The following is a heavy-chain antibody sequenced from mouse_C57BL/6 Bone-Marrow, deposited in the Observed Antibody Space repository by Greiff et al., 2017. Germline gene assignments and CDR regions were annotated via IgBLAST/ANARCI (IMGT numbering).Heavy chain of an antibody. CDR2: IYPRSGNT. D-gene: IGHD1-1*01. J-gene: IGHJ4*01. V-gene: IGHV1-81*01. CDR3: ARYPYYYGSGYYYTMDY. CDR1: GYTFTSYG. Sequence: VKLMESGAELARPGASVKLSCKASGYTFTSYGISWVKQRTGQGLEWIGEIYPRSGNTYYNEKFKGKATLTADKSSSTAYMELRSLTSEDSAVYFCARYPYYYGSGYYYTMDYWGQGTSVTVSS.